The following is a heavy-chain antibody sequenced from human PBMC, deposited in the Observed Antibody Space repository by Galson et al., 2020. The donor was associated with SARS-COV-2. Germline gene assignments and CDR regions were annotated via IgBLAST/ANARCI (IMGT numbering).Heavy chain of an antibody. CDR1: GFTFSSYW. J-gene: IGHJ4*02. CDR2: INYEGSST. V-gene: IGHV3-74*01. Sequence: GGSLRLSCAASGFTFSSYWMHWVRQAPGKGLVWVSRINYEGSSTSYADSVKGRFTISRDNAKNTLYLQMNSLRAEDTAVYYCARGVVGSYGSIDYWGQGNLVTVSS. CDR3: ARGVVGSYGSIDY. D-gene: IGHD5-18*01.